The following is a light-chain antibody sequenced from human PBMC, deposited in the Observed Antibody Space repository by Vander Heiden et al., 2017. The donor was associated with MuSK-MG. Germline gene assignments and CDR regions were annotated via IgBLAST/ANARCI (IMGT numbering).Light chain of an antibody. J-gene: IGLJ2*01. CDR2: YVS. CDR1: SSDVGGYNY. CDR3: SSYTSSSPGLV. Sequence: QSALTQPASVSGSPGQSITISCTGTSSDVGGYNYVSWYQPHPGKAPKRSIYYVSNRPSGVSNRFSGSKSGNTASLTISGLQAEDEADYYCSSYTSSSPGLVFGGGTKLTVL. V-gene: IGLV2-14*03.